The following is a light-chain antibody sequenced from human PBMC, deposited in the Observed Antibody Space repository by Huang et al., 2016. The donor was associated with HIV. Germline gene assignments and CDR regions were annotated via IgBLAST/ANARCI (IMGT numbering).Light chain of an antibody. Sequence: DIQMTQSPSTLSASVGDRVTITCRASLSISSWLAWYQQKPWKAPKLLIYKASSLESGVPSRFSGSGSGTEFTLTISSLQPDDFATYYCQQYTTYFPTFGQGTKLEIK. CDR2: KAS. CDR3: QQYTTYFPT. V-gene: IGKV1-5*03. CDR1: LSISSW. J-gene: IGKJ2*01.